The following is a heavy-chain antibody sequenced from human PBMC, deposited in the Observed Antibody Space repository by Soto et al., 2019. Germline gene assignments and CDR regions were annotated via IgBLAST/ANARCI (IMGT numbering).Heavy chain of an antibody. V-gene: IGHV1-3*01. Sequence: ASVKVSCKASGYTFTSYAMHWVRQAPGQRLEWMGWINAGNGNTKYSQKFQGRVTITRDTSASTAYMELSSLRSEDTAVYYCARADGILTRYYPCDYWGHGSLVIVAS. CDR3: ARADGILTRYYPCDY. CDR1: GYTFTSYA. J-gene: IGHJ4*01. D-gene: IGHD3-9*01. CDR2: INAGNGNT.